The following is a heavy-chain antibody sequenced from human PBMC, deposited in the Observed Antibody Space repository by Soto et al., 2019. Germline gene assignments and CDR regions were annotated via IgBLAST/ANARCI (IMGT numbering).Heavy chain of an antibody. J-gene: IGHJ5*02. CDR2: ISYDGSNK. D-gene: IGHD6-19*01. CDR3: AIEIAVAGTSNWFDP. CDR1: GFTFSSYA. Sequence: QVQLVESGGGVVQPGRSLRLSCEASGFTFSSYAMHWVRQAPGKGLEWVAVISYDGSNKYYADSVKGRFTISRDNSKNTLYLQMNSLRAEDTAVYYCAIEIAVAGTSNWFDPWGQGTLVTVSS. V-gene: IGHV3-30-3*01.